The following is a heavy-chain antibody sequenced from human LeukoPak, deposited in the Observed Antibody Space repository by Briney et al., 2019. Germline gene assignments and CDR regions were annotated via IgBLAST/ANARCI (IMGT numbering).Heavy chain of an antibody. V-gene: IGHV3-23*01. D-gene: IGHD3-10*01. J-gene: IGHJ4*02. CDR2: ISGGAGGA. CDR1: GFTVSSDH. Sequence: GGSLRLSCAASGFTVSSDHMNWVRQAPGKGLEWVSSISGGAGGAAYADSVKGRFTMSRDNSKNTLYLQMNSLRAEDTAVYYCAKDGGYGAGSYYPDYWGQGTLVTVSS. CDR3: AKDGGYGAGSYYPDY.